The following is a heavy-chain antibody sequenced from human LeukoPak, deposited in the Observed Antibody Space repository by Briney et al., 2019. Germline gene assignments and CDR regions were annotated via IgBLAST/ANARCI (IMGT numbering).Heavy chain of an antibody. V-gene: IGHV4-4*02. D-gene: IGHD2-2*01. J-gene: IGHJ5*02. CDR1: GFTFSSYSM. CDR2: IYHSGST. CDR3: ARDLGYCSSTSCYGMHWFDP. Sequence: GSLRLSCAASGFTFSSYSMKWVRQPPGKGLEWIEEIYHSGSTNYNPSLKSRVTISVDKSKNQFSLKLSSVTAADTAVYYCARDLGYCSSTSCYGMHWFDPWGQGTLVTVSS.